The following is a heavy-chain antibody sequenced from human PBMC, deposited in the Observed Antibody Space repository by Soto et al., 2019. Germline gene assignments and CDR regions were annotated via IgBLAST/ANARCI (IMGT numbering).Heavy chain of an antibody. Sequence: QAQLVQSGAEVTKPGSSVKVSCKASGVTFSSFPIAWVLQAPGQGLEWVGGIIPIFGTTKYAQNFRDRVTISADESTSTAYMELSSLRFEDTAVYYCAMIEYSSGSDYWGQGTLVTVSS. D-gene: IGHD6-19*01. CDR1: GVTFSSFP. V-gene: IGHV1-69*01. J-gene: IGHJ4*02. CDR3: AMIEYSSGSDY. CDR2: IIPIFGTT.